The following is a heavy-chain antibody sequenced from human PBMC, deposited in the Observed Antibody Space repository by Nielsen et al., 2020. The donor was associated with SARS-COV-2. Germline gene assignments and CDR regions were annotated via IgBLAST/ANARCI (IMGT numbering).Heavy chain of an antibody. CDR1: GFTFSDHY. V-gene: IGHV3-72*01. CDR3: ARARGSGGY. CDR2: TRNKANSYTT. Sequence: GGSLRLSCAASGFTFSDHYMDWVRQAPGKGLEWVGRTRNKANSYTTEYAASVKGRFTISRDDSKNSLYLQMNSLKTEDTAVYYCARARGSGGYWGQGTLVTVSS. J-gene: IGHJ4*02. D-gene: IGHD6-19*01.